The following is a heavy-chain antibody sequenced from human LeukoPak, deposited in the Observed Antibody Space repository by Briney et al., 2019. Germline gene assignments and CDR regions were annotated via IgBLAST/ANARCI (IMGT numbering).Heavy chain of an antibody. J-gene: IGHJ4*02. Sequence: SQTLSLTCAISEDSVSSDSAAWNWIRQSPSRGLEWLGRTYYRSQWFIDYAVSVKTRITIKSDTSRNQFSLELNSVTPEDTGVYYCARGSGYYDTGSFSFVDNWGQGTLVTVSS. V-gene: IGHV6-1*01. CDR3: ARGSGYYDTGSFSFVDN. D-gene: IGHD3-22*01. CDR1: EDSVSSDSAA. CDR2: TYYRSQWFI.